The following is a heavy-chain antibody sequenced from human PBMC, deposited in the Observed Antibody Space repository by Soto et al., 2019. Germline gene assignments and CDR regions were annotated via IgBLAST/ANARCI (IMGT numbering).Heavy chain of an antibody. Sequence: PGGSLRLSCAASGFTFSDYYMSWIRQAPGKGLEWISHISDSATTMYYADSVKGRFTISRGNARKSLFLHMNSLRAEDTAVYYCARDTAFISSGLFNPWGQGTLVTVSS. J-gene: IGHJ5*02. CDR3: ARDTAFISSGLFNP. CDR1: GFTFSDYY. V-gene: IGHV3-11*01. CDR2: ISDSATTM. D-gene: IGHD3-22*01.